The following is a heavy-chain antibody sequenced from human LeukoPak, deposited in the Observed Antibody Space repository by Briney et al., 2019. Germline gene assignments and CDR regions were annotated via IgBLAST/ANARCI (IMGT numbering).Heavy chain of an antibody. V-gene: IGHV1-69*13. Sequence: SVKVSCKASGGTFSSYAISWVRQAPGQGLEWMGGIIPIFGTANYAQKFQGRVTITADESTSTAYMELSSLRSDDTAVYYCARGGSYLPPHDYWGQGTLVTVSS. D-gene: IGHD1-26*01. CDR2: IIPIFGTA. CDR1: GGTFSSYA. CDR3: ARGGSYLPPHDY. J-gene: IGHJ4*02.